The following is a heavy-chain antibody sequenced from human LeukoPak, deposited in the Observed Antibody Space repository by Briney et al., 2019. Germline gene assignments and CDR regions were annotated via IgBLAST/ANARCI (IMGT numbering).Heavy chain of an antibody. D-gene: IGHD2-8*01. CDR3: ARVPPYCTNGVCYTTLDY. J-gene: IGHJ4*02. CDR1: GFTFSSYS. V-gene: IGHV3-48*01. Sequence: GGSLRLSCAASGFTFSSYSMNWVRQAPGKGLEWVSYISSSSSTIYYADSVKGRFTISRDNAKNSLYLQMTSLRAEDTAVYYCARVPPYCTNGVCYTTLDYWGQGTLVTVSS. CDR2: ISSSSSTI.